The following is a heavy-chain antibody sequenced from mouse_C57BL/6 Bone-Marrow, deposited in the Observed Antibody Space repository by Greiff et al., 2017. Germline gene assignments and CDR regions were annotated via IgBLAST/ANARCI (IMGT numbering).Heavy chain of an antibody. J-gene: IGHJ4*01. D-gene: IGHD1-1*01. CDR1: GYTFTSYG. CDR2: IYPRSGNT. Sequence: VQLQQSGAELARPGASVKLSCKASGYTFTSYGISWVKQRPGQGLEWIGEIYPRSGNTYYNEKFKGKATLTADKSSSTAYMELRSLTSEASAVDFCASNLLLRTDYYAMDYWGQGTSVTVSS. CDR3: ASNLLLRTDYYAMDY. V-gene: IGHV1-81*01.